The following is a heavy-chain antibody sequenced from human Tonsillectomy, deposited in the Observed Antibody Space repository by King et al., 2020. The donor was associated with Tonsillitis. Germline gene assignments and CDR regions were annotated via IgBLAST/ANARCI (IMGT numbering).Heavy chain of an antibody. CDR3: ERDLHYDFWCGY. V-gene: IGHV1-18*04. J-gene: IGHJ4*02. CDR2: ISAYTGNT. CDR1: GYSFTSYG. Sequence: QLVQSGAEVKKPGASVNVSCKASGYSFTSYGINWVRQAPGQGLEWMGWISAYTGNTHYAQKVQGRVTMTTDTSTSTAYMELRSLRSDDTAVYYCERDLHYDFWCGYWGQGTLVTVSS. D-gene: IGHD3-3*01.